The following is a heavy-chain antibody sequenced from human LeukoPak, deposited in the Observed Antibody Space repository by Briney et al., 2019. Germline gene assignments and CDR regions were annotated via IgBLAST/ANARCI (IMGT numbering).Heavy chain of an antibody. D-gene: IGHD5-18*01. CDR1: GFTFSNYS. J-gene: IGHJ6*03. CDR3: AREEGLGSYESGYYMDV. Sequence: AGGSLRLSCAASGFTFSNYSMNWVRQAPGKGLEWVSSISSSSSYIYYADSVKGRFTISRDNAKNSLYLQMNSLRAEDTAVYYCAREEGLGSYESGYYMDVWGKGTTVTVSS. CDR2: ISSSSSYI. V-gene: IGHV3-21*01.